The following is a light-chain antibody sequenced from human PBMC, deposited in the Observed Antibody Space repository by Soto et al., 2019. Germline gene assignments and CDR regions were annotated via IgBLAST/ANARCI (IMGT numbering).Light chain of an antibody. CDR1: QGIAPY. J-gene: IGKJ4*01. CDR3: HKHNSSPLT. V-gene: IGKV1-27*01. CDR2: ATS. Sequence: DVQMTQSPSSLSAFVGDRVTITCRASQGIAPYLAWFQQKPGKVPKLLIYATSTLQSGVPSRFSGSGSGTDFTLTISSLQPEDVGTYYYHKHNSSPLTFDRGTTVAL.